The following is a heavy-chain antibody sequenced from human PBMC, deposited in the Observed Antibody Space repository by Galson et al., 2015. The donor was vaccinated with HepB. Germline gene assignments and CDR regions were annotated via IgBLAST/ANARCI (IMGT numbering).Heavy chain of an antibody. CDR2: ISGSGSTI. CDR3: ARLGIVVVIDSDFDY. V-gene: IGHV3-48*03. CDR1: GFTFSSYA. Sequence: SLRLSCAASGFTFSSYAMSWVRQAPGKGLEWVSAISGSGSTIYYADSVKGRFTISRDNAKNSLYLQMNSLRAEDTAVYYCARLGIVVVIDSDFDYWGQGTLVTVSS. D-gene: IGHD3-22*01. J-gene: IGHJ4*02.